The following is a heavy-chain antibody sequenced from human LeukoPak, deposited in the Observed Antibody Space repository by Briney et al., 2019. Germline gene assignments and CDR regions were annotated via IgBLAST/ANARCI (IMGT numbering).Heavy chain of an antibody. V-gene: IGHV5-51*01. CDR1: GYNFTNYW. CDR2: IYPGDSDT. CDR3: ASLARRVYVEYYFDY. D-gene: IGHD2-8*01. J-gene: IGHJ4*02. Sequence: GESLKISCKGSGYNFTNYWIGWVRQMPGKGLEWMGIIYPGDSDTRYSPSFQGQVTMSADNSITTAYLQWSSLKASDTAMYYCASLARRVYVEYYFDYWGQGTLVTVSS.